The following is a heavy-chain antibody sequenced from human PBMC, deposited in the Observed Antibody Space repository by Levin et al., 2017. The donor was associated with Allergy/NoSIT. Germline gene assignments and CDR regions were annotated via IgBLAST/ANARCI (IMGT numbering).Heavy chain of an antibody. D-gene: IGHD2-2*01. J-gene: IGHJ4*02. CDR2: ISGSGDST. V-gene: IGHV3-23*01. Sequence: GGSLRLSCAASGFTFSNYDMSWVRQAPGKGLEWVSAISGSGDSTYYADSVKGRFTISRDNSKNTLYLQMNSLRAEDTAVYYCAKEPSPRGGFFDYWGQGTLVTVSS. CDR1: GFTFSNYD. CDR3: AKEPSPRGGFFDY.